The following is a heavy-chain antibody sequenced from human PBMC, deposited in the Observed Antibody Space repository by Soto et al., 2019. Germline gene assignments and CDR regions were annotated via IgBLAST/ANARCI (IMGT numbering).Heavy chain of an antibody. CDR1: GFTFSSYG. D-gene: IGHD3-16*01. CDR3: ARDLSIGAAFTPPVLGYYGMDV. V-gene: IGHV3-33*01. CDR2: IWYDGSNK. J-gene: IGHJ6*02. Sequence: GGSLRLSCAASGFTFSSYGMHWVRQAPGKGLEWVAVIWYDGSNKYYADSVKGRFTISRDNSKNTLYLQMNSLRAEDTAVYYCARDLSIGAAFTPPVLGYYGMDVWGQGTTVTVSS.